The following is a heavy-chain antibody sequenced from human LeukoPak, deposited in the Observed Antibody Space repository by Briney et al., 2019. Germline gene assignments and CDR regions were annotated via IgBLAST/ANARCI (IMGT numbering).Heavy chain of an antibody. CDR2: IYHSGST. CDR1: GVSISSGGYY. J-gene: IGHJ4*02. Sequence: SQTLSLTCTDSGVSISSGGYYWSWIRQPPGKGLEWIGYIYHSGSTYYNPSLKSRVTISVDRSKNQFSLKLSSVTAADTAVYYCARKHDPIDYWGLGTLVTVSS. CDR3: ARKHDPIDY. V-gene: IGHV4-30-2*01.